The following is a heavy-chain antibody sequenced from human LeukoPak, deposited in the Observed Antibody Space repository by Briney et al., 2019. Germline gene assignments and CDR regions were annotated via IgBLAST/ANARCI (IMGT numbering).Heavy chain of an antibody. CDR1: DVSISSSY. D-gene: IGHD3-10*01. CDR2: IYYSGST. J-gene: IGHJ4*02. CDR3: ASLRTGDFDY. Sequence: SETLSLTCSVSDVSISSSYWSWIRQPPGKGLEWIGYIYYSGSTYYNPSLKSRLTISVDKAKNEFSLKLSSVTAADTAVYYCASLRTGDFDYWGQGALVTVSP. V-gene: IGHV4-59*08.